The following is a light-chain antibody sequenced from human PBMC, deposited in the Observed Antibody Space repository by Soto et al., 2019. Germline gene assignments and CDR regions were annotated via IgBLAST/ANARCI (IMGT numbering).Light chain of an antibody. J-gene: IGKJ2*01. CDR3: QQSHSTPYT. CDR2: AAS. CDR1: QSISSY. Sequence: DIQMTQSPSSRSASVGDRVSITCRASQSISSYLNWYQQKPGKAPKVLIYAASSLQSGVPSRFSGSGSGTDFTLTINSLQPEDFATYYCQQSHSTPYTFGQGTKLEIK. V-gene: IGKV1-39*01.